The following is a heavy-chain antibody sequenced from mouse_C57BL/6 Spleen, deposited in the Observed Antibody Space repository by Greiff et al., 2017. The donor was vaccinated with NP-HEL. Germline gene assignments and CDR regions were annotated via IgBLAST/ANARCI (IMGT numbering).Heavy chain of an antibody. CDR1: GYTFTSYW. D-gene: IGHD2-4*01. Sequence: VQLQQSGAELVKPGASVKLSCKASGYTFTSYWMHWVKQRPGQGLEWIGMIHPNSGSTNYNEKFKSKATLTVDKSSSTAYMQLSSLTSEDSAVYYCAREGSLDYDYWGQGTTLTVSS. CDR3: AREGSLDYDY. J-gene: IGHJ2*01. CDR2: IHPNSGST. V-gene: IGHV1-64*01.